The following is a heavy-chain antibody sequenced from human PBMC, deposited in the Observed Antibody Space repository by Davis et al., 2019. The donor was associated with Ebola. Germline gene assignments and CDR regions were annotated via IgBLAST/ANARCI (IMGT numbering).Heavy chain of an antibody. D-gene: IGHD2-2*01. J-gene: IGHJ4*02. CDR2: IKSDGSFT. V-gene: IGHV3-74*01. CDR1: GFAFSYYW. CDR3: AKDRLKGWLLSEAGKDY. Sequence: PGGSLRLSCAASGFAFSYYWMNWVRKAPGKGLEWVAYIKSDGSFTSYADSVKGRFTISRDNAKNTVYLQMNSLRPEDTAVYYCAKDRLKGWLLSEAGKDYWGQGTLVTVSS.